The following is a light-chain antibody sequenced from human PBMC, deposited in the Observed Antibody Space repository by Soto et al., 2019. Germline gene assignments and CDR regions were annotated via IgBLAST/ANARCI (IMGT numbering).Light chain of an antibody. J-gene: IGLJ2*01. CDR2: DVT. Sequence: QSVLTQPRSVSGSPGQSVTISCTGTSSDVGGYNYVSWYQHHPGKVPKLMIYDVTKRPSGVPDRFSGSKSGNTASLTISGLQAEDEADYYCCSYAGSYTVIFGGGTKLIVL. V-gene: IGLV2-11*01. CDR1: SSDVGGYNY. CDR3: CSYAGSYTVI.